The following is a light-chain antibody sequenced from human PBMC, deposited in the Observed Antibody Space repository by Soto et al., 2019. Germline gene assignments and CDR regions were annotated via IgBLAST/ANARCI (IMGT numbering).Light chain of an antibody. CDR2: EVT. CDR1: SSDVGNFNL. Sequence: QSALTQPASVSGSPGQSITISCTGTSSDVGNFNLVSWYQQHPDKAPKLMIFEVTKRPAGVSNRFSASKSGNTASLTISGLQAEDEADYYCCSYVGTGAGVFGTGTKVTVL. V-gene: IGLV2-23*02. CDR3: CSYVGTGAGV. J-gene: IGLJ1*01.